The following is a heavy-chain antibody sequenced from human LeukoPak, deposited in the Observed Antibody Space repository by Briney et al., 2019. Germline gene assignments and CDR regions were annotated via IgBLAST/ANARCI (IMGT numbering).Heavy chain of an antibody. Sequence: SETLSLTCAVYGGSFSGYYWSWIRHPPGKGLEWIGEINHSGSTNYNPSLKSRVTISVDTSKNQFSLKLSSVTAADTAVYYCARGYSSGLVVGWGQGTLVTVSS. J-gene: IGHJ4*02. CDR1: GGSFSGYY. CDR2: INHSGST. V-gene: IGHV4-34*01. CDR3: ARGYSSGLVVG. D-gene: IGHD6-25*01.